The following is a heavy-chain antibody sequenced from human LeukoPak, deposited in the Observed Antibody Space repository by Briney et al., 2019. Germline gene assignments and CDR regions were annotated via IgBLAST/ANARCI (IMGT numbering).Heavy chain of an antibody. CDR3: ARSTSVGTPLFDH. V-gene: IGHV5-51*01. J-gene: IGHJ4*02. Sequence: GESLKISCKGSGYSFTSYWIGWVPQMPGKGLEWMGIIYPGDSDTRYSPSFQGQVTISADKSISTAYLQWSSLKASDTAMYYCARSTSVGTPLFDHWGQGPLVTVSS. CDR2: IYPGDSDT. CDR1: GYSFTSYW. D-gene: IGHD1-7*01.